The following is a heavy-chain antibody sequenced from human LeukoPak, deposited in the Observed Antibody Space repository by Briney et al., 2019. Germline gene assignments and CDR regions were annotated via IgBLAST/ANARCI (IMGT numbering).Heavy chain of an antibody. D-gene: IGHD2-2*01. CDR1: GFTFSSYS. CDR3: ARALPAADTYAFDI. V-gene: IGHV3-21*01. J-gene: IGHJ3*02. Sequence: GGSLRLSCAASGFTFSSYSMNWVRQAPGKGLEWVSSISSSSSYIYYADSAKGRFTISRDNAKNSLYLQMNSLRAEDTAVYYCARALPAADTYAFDIWGQGTMVTVSS. CDR2: ISSSSSYI.